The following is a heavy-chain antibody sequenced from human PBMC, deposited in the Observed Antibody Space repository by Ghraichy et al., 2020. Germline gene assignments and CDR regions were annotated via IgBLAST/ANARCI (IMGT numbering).Heavy chain of an antibody. CDR3: ARSIYSSGSYLASDY. CDR1: GFTFSSYS. CDR2: ISSSSSTI. J-gene: IGHJ4*02. Sequence: GGSLRLSCAVSGFTFSSYSMNWVRQAPGKGLEWVSYISSSSSTIYYADSVKGRFTISRDNAKNSLDLQMNSLRDEDTAVYYCARSIYSSGSYLASDYWGQGTLVTVSS. V-gene: IGHV3-48*02. D-gene: IGHD1-26*01.